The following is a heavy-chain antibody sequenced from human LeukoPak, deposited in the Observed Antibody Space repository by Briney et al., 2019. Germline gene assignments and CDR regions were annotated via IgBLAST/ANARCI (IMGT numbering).Heavy chain of an antibody. CDR3: ATSSSSWCQCAFDI. V-gene: IGHV3-53*01. Sequence: GGSLRLSCAASGFTVSSNYMSWVRQAPGKGLEWVSVIYSGGSTYYADSVKGRFTISRDNSKNTLYLQMNSLRAEDTAVYYCATSSSSWCQCAFDIWGQGTMVTVSS. D-gene: IGHD6-13*01. CDR1: GFTVSSNY. CDR2: IYSGGST. J-gene: IGHJ3*02.